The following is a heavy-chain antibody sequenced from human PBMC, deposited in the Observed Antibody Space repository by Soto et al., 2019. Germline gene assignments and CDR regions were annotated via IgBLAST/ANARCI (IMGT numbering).Heavy chain of an antibody. J-gene: IGHJ4*02. D-gene: IGHD3-10*01. CDR2: ISHDGSAT. CDR1: GFTFSSYW. V-gene: IGHV3-74*01. CDR3: ARDYYAQADY. Sequence: EVQLVESGGGLVQPGGSLRLSCAASGFTFSSYWMHWVHQAPGKGLVWVSRISHDGSATAYADSVKGRFTISRDNAKNTLYLQMNSVRVEDTAMYYCARDYYAQADYWGQGTLVTASS.